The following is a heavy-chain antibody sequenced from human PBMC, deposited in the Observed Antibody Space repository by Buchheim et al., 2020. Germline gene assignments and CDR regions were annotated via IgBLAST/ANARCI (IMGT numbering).Heavy chain of an antibody. J-gene: IGHJ6*02. D-gene: IGHD3-3*01. V-gene: IGHV4-61*01. CDR2: IYYSGST. CDR1: GGSVSSGSYY. CDR3: ARGSSDFWSGYSPLYGMDV. Sequence: QVQLQESGPGLVKPSETLPLTCTVSGGSVSSGSYYWSWIRQPPGKGLEWIGYIYYSGSTNYNPSLKSRVTIAVDTSKNQFSLKLSSVTAADTAVYCCARGSSDFWSGYSPLYGMDVWGQGTT.